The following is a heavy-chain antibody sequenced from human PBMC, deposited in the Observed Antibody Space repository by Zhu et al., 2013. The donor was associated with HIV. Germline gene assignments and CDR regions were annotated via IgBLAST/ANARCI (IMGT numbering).Heavy chain of an antibody. CDR1: GYSFANHY. CDR2: INPSGGST. J-gene: IGHJ6*04. Sequence: QVQLVQSGAEVKKPGASVKVSCKASGYSFANHYIHWVRQAPGQGLEWMGIINPSGGSTSYAQKFQGRVTLTRDTSTSTVYMGLRSLRSEDSAVYFCARAAGMSSWVWATTMGRRGGKGDHGHRLL. D-gene: IGHD6-13*01. CDR3: ARAAGMSSWVWATTMGRR. V-gene: IGHV1-46*01.